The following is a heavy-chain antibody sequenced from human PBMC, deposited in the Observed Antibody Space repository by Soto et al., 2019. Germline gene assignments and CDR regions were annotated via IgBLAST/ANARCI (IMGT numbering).Heavy chain of an antibody. Sequence: VQLQGSGPGLVKPSQTLSLTCTVSGASVNTGDYYWSYIRQPPGKGLEWLGYIFYSGDTYYNPSLKSRATISLNTSRNQLSLTLISVTGADTAVYYCVGTGTTDDFWGQGTLVTVSS. CDR3: VGTGTTDDF. J-gene: IGHJ1*01. CDR1: GASVNTGDYY. CDR2: IFYSGDT. V-gene: IGHV4-30-4*01. D-gene: IGHD1-7*01.